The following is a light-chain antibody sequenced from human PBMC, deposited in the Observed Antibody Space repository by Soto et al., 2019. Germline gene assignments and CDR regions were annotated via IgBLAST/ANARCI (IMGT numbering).Light chain of an antibody. J-gene: IGKJ5*01. CDR1: QGISSY. CDR3: QQATSFPPIT. V-gene: IGKV1-9*01. Sequence: EIQLTQSPSFLSASVGDIVTITWVASQGISSYLAWYQQKPGKAPKLLXYAASTLQSGVPSRFSGRVSGTDFTLTISRLQPEDFATYYGQQATSFPPITFCQVTRLEIK. CDR2: AAS.